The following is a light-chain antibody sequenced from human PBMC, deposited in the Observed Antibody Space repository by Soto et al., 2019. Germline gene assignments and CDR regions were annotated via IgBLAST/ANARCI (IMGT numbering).Light chain of an antibody. V-gene: IGLV1-40*01. CDR2: GSK. J-gene: IGLJ1*01. Sequence: QSVLTQPPSVSGAPGQRVTISCTGSSSNIGARFDVHWYQDLPGSAPKLLIYGSKNRPSGVPDRFSGSKSDTSASLAITGLQSEDEADYYCHAYDSSLDAFVFGTGTKVTV. CDR1: SSNIGARFD. CDR3: HAYDSSLDAFV.